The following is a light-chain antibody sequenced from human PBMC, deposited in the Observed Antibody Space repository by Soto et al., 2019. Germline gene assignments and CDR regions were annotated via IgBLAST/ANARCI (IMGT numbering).Light chain of an antibody. CDR1: SSDVGGYNY. CDR2: EVS. J-gene: IGLJ2*01. V-gene: IGLV2-14*01. CDR3: SSYTSSSTHVV. Sequence: QSALTQPASVSGSPGQSITISCTGTSSDVGGYNYVSWYQQHPGKAPKLMIYEVSNRPSGVSNRFSGSKSGNTASLTISGLQAEAEADYECSSYTSSSTHVVFGGGTKLTVL.